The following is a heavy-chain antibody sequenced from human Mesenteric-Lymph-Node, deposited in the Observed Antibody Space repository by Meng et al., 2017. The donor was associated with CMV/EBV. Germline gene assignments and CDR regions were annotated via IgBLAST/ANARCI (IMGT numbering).Heavy chain of an antibody. J-gene: IGHJ6*02. CDR3: AKVLGATKGYYYGMDV. V-gene: IGHV3-48*03. Sequence: GESLKISCEASGFSFSDYEMNWVRQAPGKGLEWVSYISSSGSTTYYADSVKGRFTISGDNGKNSLYLQMNNLGVEDTAVYYCAKVLGATKGYYYGMDVWGQGTTVTVSS. CDR2: ISSSGSTT. CDR1: GFSFSDYE. D-gene: IGHD1-26*01.